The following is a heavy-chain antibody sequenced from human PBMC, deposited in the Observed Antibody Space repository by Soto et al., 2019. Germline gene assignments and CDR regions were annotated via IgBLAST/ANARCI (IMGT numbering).Heavy chain of an antibody. J-gene: IGHJ3*02. CDR2: IWYDGSNK. V-gene: IGHV3-33*01. Sequence: GGSLRLSCAPSGFTFSSYGMHWACQAPGKGLEWVAVIWYDGSNKVYADSVKGRFTISRDNSKNTLYLQMNSLRAEDTADYYCARDLSGDYGALDTWGQGTMVTVSS. CDR3: ARDLSGDYGALDT. D-gene: IGHD4-17*01. CDR1: GFTFSSYG.